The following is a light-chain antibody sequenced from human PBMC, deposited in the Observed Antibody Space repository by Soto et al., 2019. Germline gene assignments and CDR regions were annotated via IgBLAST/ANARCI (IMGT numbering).Light chain of an antibody. CDR2: DAS. CDR1: QGISSA. J-gene: IGKJ2*01. V-gene: IGKV1D-13*01. Sequence: AIQLTQSPSSLSASVGDRVTITCRASQGISSALAWYQQKPGKAPKLLIYDASSLESGVPSRFSCSGSGTDFTLTISSLQPEDFATYYCQQFNNYGYTFGQGTKLEIK. CDR3: QQFNNYGYT.